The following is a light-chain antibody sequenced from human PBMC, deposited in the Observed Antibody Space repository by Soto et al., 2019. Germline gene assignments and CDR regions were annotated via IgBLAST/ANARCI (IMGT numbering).Light chain of an antibody. CDR2: ATS. Sequence: EIVLTQSPGTLSLSPGERATLSCRASQSVSSSYLAWYQQKPGQPPRLVMYATSSRATGIPARFSGSGSGTEFTLTISRLEPEDFAVYYCQQYGSSSWTFGQGTKVDIK. CDR1: QSVSSSY. V-gene: IGKV3-20*01. J-gene: IGKJ1*01. CDR3: QQYGSSSWT.